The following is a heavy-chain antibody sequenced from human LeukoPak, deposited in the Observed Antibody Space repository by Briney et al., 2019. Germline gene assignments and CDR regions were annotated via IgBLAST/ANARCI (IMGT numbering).Heavy chain of an antibody. CDR2: ISAYNGNT. CDR3: ATISQDAFDI. V-gene: IGHV1-18*04. D-gene: IGHD3-3*02. Sequence: ASVKVSCKASGYTFTDFYIHWMRQAPGQGLEWMGWISAYNGNTNYAQKLQGRVTMTTDTSTSTAYMELRSLRSDDTAVYYCATISQDAFDIWGQGTMVTVSS. J-gene: IGHJ3*02. CDR1: GYTFTDFY.